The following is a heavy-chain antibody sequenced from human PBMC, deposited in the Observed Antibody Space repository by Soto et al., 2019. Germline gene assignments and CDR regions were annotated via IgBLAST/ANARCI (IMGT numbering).Heavy chain of an antibody. CDR2: IYPGDSDT. Sequence: EVQLVQSGAEVKKPGESLKISCKGSGYSFTSYWIGWVRQMPGKGLEWMGIIYPGDSDTRYNPSFQGQVTISADKSISTAYLQWSGLKASDTAMYYCARLYDSSGYWTLPFDYWGQGTLLTVSS. CDR3: ARLYDSSGYWTLPFDY. CDR1: GYSFTSYW. D-gene: IGHD3-22*01. V-gene: IGHV5-51*01. J-gene: IGHJ4*02.